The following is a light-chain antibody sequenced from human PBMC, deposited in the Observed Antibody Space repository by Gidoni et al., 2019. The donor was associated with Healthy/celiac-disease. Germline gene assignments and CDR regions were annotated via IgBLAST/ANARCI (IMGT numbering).Light chain of an antibody. CDR1: QGLSNP. CDR3: QQYSSTPLYT. V-gene: IGKV1-NL1*01. CDR2: AAS. Sequence: DILMTQSQSSLSASVGARVTITCRASQGLSNPLAWYQQKPGKAPKLLLYAASRLESVVQSRFSGSGSGTDYTLTIRSLQPEDFATYYCQQYSSTPLYTFGPGTKVDIK. J-gene: IGKJ3*01.